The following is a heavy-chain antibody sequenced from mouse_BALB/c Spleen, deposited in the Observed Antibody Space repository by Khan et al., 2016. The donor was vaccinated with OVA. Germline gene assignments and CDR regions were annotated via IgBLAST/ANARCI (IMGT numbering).Heavy chain of an antibody. J-gene: IGHJ4*01. Sequence: QIQLVQSGPELKKPGVTAKISCKASGYTFTTYGMNWVKQAPGKGLKWMGWINTYTGEPTYVDDFKGRFAFSLETSASTAYLQINNLKNEDTATYFCARVWYSGTMDYWGQGTSVTVSS. CDR1: GYTFTTYG. CDR3: ARVWYSGTMDY. V-gene: IGHV9-3-1*01. D-gene: IGHD1-1*02. CDR2: INTYTGEP.